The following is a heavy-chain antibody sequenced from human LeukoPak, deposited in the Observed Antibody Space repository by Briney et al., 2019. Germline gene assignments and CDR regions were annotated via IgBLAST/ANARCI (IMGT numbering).Heavy chain of an antibody. V-gene: IGHV4-38-2*02. D-gene: IGHD2-2*01. CDR2: IYHSGST. CDR3: AREVLGYCSSTSCYGSFDY. J-gene: IGHJ4*02. CDR1: GYSISSGYY. Sequence: SETLPLTCTVSGYSISSGYYWGWIRQPPGKGLEWIGSIYHSGSTYYNPSPKSRVTISVDTSKNQFSLKLSSVTAADTAVYYCAREVLGYCSSTSCYGSFDYWGQGTLVTVSS.